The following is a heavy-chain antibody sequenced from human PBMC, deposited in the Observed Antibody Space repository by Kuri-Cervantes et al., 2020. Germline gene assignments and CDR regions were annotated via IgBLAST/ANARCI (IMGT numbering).Heavy chain of an antibody. CDR2: IYYSGST. CDR3: ARDPAGSATLYGMDV. CDR1: GGSISSYY. J-gene: IGHJ6*02. V-gene: IGHV4-59*01. Sequence: SETLSLTCTVSGGSISSYYWGWIRQPPGKGLEWIGYIYYSGSTNYNPSLKSRVTISVDTSKNQFSLKLSSVAAADTAVYYCARDPAGSATLYGMDVWGQGTTVTVSS.